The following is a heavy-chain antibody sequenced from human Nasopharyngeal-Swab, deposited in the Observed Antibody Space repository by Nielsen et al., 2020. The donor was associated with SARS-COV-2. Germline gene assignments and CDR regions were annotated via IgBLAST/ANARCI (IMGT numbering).Heavy chain of an antibody. CDR1: GFIFAICP. J-gene: IGHJ5*02. D-gene: IGHD1-1*01. CDR2: INNGKT. Sequence: GESLKISCSASGFIFAICPMSWVRQAPGKGLEWVASINNGKTFYADFVEGRFTISRDDSKSTLYLQMNSLTGEDTATYCCAKVNWNRKREGRDRWGPGTLVTVSS. CDR3: AKVNWNRKREGRDR. V-gene: IGHV3-23*05.